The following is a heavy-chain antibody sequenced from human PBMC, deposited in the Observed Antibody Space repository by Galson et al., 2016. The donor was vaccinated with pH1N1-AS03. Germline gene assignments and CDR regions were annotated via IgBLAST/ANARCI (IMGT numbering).Heavy chain of an antibody. J-gene: IGHJ3*01. CDR3: AKKFYYDSSGHHLDVADV. Sequence: SLRLSCAASGFTFSMSYIHWVRQAPGKGLEWVSRISGSGGSTNSADSVRDRFSISRDNSKNTLFLQMNRLRADDTAVYYCAKKFYYDSSGHHLDVADVWGQGTAVTVSS. D-gene: IGHD3-22*01. CDR2: ISGSGGST. CDR1: GFTFSMSY. V-gene: IGHV3-23*01.